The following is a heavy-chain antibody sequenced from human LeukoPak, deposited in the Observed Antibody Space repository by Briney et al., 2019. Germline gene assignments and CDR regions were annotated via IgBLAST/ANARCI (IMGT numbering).Heavy chain of an antibody. Sequence: PGRSLRLSCAASGFTFSSYGMHWVRQAPGKGLEWVAVIWYDGSNKYYADSVKGRFTISRDNSKNTLYPQMNSLRAEDTAVYYCARDKDYYDSSGYYDYWGQGTLVTVSS. D-gene: IGHD3-22*01. J-gene: IGHJ4*02. CDR2: IWYDGSNK. CDR3: ARDKDYYDSSGYYDY. CDR1: GFTFSSYG. V-gene: IGHV3-33*01.